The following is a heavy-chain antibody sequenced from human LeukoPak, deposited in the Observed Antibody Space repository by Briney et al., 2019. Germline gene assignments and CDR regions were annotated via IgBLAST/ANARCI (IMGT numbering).Heavy chain of an antibody. CDR1: GYTFTGYY. J-gene: IGHJ6*02. Sequence: ASVKVSCKASGYTFTGYYMHWVRQAPGQGLEWMGWINPNSGGTNYAQKFQGRVTMTRSTSISTAYMELSSLRSEDTAVYYCAACTTVWDYGMDVWGQGTTVTVSS. D-gene: IGHD4-11*01. CDR3: AACTTVWDYGMDV. V-gene: IGHV1-2*02. CDR2: INPNSGGT.